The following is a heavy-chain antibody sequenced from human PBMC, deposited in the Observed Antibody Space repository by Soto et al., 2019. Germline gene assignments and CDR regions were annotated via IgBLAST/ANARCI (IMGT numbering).Heavy chain of an antibody. CDR1: GFTFSSYG. V-gene: IGHV3-33*01. CDR2: IWYDGSNK. Sequence: GGSLRLSCAASGFTFSSYGMHWVRQAPGKGLEWVAVIWYDGSNKYYADSVKGRFTISRDNSKNTLYLQMNSLRAEDTAVYYCARDPGDIVLMVHYYGMDVWGQGTTVTVSS. CDR3: ARDPGDIVLMVHYYGMDV. J-gene: IGHJ6*02. D-gene: IGHD2-8*01.